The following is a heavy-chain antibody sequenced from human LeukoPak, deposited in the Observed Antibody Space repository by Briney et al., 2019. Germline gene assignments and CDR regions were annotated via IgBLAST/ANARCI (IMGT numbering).Heavy chain of an antibody. CDR3: ARLLHDSSGYNIDY. J-gene: IGHJ4*02. CDR2: IYPGDSDT. Sequence: VESRKISCKCSGYSFTIYWIGWVRQMPGKGLEWIGIIYPGDSDTSYSPSFQGQVTISADKSISTAYLQSSSLTASDTAMYYCARLLHDSSGYNIDYWGPGTLVTVSS. D-gene: IGHD3-22*01. V-gene: IGHV5-51*01. CDR1: GYSFTIYW.